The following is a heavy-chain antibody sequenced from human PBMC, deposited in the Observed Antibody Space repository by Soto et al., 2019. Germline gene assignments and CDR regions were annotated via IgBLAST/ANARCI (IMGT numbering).Heavy chain of an antibody. V-gene: IGHV3-48*01. D-gene: IGHD3-3*01. CDR2: ISSSSSTI. J-gene: IGHJ6*03. Sequence: PGGSLRLSCAASGFTFSSYSMNWVRQAPGKGLEWVSYISSSSSTIYYADSVKGRFTISRDNAKNSLYLQMNSLRAEDTAVYYCARDLKQAAYDFWSGYLGAGAYYYYYMDVWGKGTTVTVSS. CDR3: ARDLKQAAYDFWSGYLGAGAYYYYYMDV. CDR1: GFTFSSYS.